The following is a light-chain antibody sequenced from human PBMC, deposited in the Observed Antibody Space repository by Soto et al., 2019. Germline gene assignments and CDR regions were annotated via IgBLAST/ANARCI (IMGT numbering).Light chain of an antibody. Sequence: IVMTQSPATLSVSPGERATLSCRASQSVRSNLAWYHQRPGQAPRLLIYAASARATGIPARFSGSGSGTEFTLTISGLQSEDFGLYYCQQYNNWQTFGQGTKVDIK. CDR2: AAS. J-gene: IGKJ1*01. CDR1: QSVRSN. CDR3: QQYNNWQT. V-gene: IGKV3-15*01.